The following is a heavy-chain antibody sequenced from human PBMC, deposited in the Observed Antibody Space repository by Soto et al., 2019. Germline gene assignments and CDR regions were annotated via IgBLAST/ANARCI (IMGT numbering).Heavy chain of an antibody. CDR3: ARGMGQYYYYYGMDV. J-gene: IGHJ6*02. D-gene: IGHD2-8*01. CDR1: GGSISIYY. V-gene: IGHV4-59*01. Sequence: SETLSLTCTVSGGSISIYYWSWIRQPPGKGLEWIGYIYYSGSTNYNPSLKSRVTISVDTSKNQFSLKLSSVTAADTAVYYCARGMGQYYYYYGMDVWGRGTTVTVSS. CDR2: IYYSGST.